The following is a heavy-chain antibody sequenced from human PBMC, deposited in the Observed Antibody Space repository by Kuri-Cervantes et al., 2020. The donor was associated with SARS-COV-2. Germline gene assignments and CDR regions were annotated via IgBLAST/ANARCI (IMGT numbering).Heavy chain of an antibody. Sequence: ASVKVSCKASGYTFTSYYMHWVRQAPGQELEWMGIINPSGGSTSYAQKFQGRVTMTRDTSTSTVYMELSSLRSEDTAVYYCAREGRNIDYYYGMDVWGQGTTVTVSS. CDR1: GYTFTSYY. CDR3: AREGRNIDYYYGMDV. CDR2: INPSGGST. V-gene: IGHV1-46*01. D-gene: IGHD1-14*01. J-gene: IGHJ6*02.